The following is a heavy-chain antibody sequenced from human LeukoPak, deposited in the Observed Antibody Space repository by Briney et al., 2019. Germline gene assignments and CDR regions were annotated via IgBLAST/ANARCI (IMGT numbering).Heavy chain of an antibody. CDR2: IYYSGST. CDR3: ASQLYDSSGYLDY. V-gene: IGHV4-39*01. Sequence: SETLSLTCTVSGGSISSSSYYWGWIRQPPGKGLEWIGSIYYSGSTYYNPSLKSRVTISVDTSKNQYPLKLSSVTAADTAVYYCASQLYDSSGYLDYWGQGTLVTVSS. J-gene: IGHJ4*02. D-gene: IGHD3-22*01. CDR1: GGSISSSSYY.